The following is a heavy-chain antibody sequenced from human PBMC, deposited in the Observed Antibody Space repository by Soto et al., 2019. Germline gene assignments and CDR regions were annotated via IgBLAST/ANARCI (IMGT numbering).Heavy chain of an antibody. CDR1: GGSFSGYY. V-gene: IGHV4-34*01. J-gene: IGHJ4*02. Sequence: SETLSLTCAVYGGSFSGYYWSWIRQPPGKGLEWIGEVNHSGSTNYNPSLKSRVTISVDTSKNQFSLKLSSVTAADTAVYYCARVQPNIVVVPAAMREYYFDYWGQGTLVTVSS. CDR2: VNHSGST. CDR3: ARVQPNIVVVPAAMREYYFDY. D-gene: IGHD2-2*01.